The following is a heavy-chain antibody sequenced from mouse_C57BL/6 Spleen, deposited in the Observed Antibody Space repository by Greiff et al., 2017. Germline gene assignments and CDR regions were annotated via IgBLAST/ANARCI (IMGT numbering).Heavy chain of an antibody. CDR3: ARRDRLLDY. V-gene: IGHV1-69*01. Sequence: VQLQQPGAELVMPGASVKLSCKASGYTFTSYWMHWVKQRPGQGLERIGEIDPSDSYTNYNQKFKGKSTLTVDKSSSTAYMQLRSLTSEDSAVYYCARRDRLLDYWGQGTTLTVSS. J-gene: IGHJ2*01. CDR2: IDPSDSYT. CDR1: GYTFTSYW. D-gene: IGHD3-3*01.